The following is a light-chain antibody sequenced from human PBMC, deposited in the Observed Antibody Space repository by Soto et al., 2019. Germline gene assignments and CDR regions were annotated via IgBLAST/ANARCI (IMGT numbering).Light chain of an antibody. CDR1: SSDIGDYNY. CDR2: EVT. CDR3: SSYAASSHLL. V-gene: IGLV2-8*01. Sequence: QSALTQPPSASGSPGQSVTISCSGTSSDIGDYNYVSWYQQYSGKAPKLIIFEVTKRPSGVPDRFSGSKSGNTASLTVSGLQTEDEAYYYCSSYAASSHLLFGGGTQLTV. J-gene: IGLJ2*01.